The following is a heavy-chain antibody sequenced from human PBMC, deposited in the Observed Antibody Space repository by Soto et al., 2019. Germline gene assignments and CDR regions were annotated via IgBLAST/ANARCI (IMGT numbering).Heavy chain of an antibody. V-gene: IGHV4-31*03. CDR1: GFYISNGAYY. Sequence: SETLSLTCTVSGFYISNGAYYWSWIRQHPEKGLEWIGYIYYSGSTYYNPSLKSRVTISIDRSQNQFSLRLSSVTAADTAVYYCARAASFYYDNTGYYHFDYWGQGSLVTVSS. D-gene: IGHD3-22*01. J-gene: IGHJ4*02. CDR2: IYYSGST. CDR3: ARAASFYYDNTGYYHFDY.